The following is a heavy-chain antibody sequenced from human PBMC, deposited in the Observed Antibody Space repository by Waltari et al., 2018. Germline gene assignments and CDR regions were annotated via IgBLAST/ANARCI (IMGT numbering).Heavy chain of an antibody. Sequence: QVQLVQSGAEVKKPGASVKVSCKVSGYTLTELSMHWVRQAPGKGLEWMGSLDPQNNETIYAQKFQGRVTMTEDTSTDTAYMELTSLKSEDTAVYYCATDGLRGGWGPEGGDWFDPWGQGTLVTVSS. D-gene: IGHD3-16*01. CDR3: ATDGLRGGWGPEGGDWFDP. CDR1: GYTLTELS. J-gene: IGHJ5*02. CDR2: LDPQNNET. V-gene: IGHV1-24*01.